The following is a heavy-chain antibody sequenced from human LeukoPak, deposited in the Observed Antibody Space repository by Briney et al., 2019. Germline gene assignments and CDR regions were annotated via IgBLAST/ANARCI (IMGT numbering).Heavy chain of an antibody. D-gene: IGHD2-2*01. CDR1: GFTFSSCG. CDR3: AKSSSTSSFYYYGMDV. CDR2: ISNDGSNK. J-gene: IGHJ6*02. V-gene: IGHV3-30*18. Sequence: PGRSLRLSCAASGFTFSSCGMHWVRQAPGKGLEWVAVISNDGSNKNYADSVKGRFTISRDKSKNTLYLQMNSLRVEDTAVYYCAKSSSTSSFYYYGMDVWGQGTTVTVSS.